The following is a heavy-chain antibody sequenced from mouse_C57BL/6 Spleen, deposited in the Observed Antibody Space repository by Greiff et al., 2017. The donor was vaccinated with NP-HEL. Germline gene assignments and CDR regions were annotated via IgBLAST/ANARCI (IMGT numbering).Heavy chain of an antibody. CDR3: ARGRGNYYFDY. J-gene: IGHJ2*01. D-gene: IGHD2-1*01. Sequence: EVKLMESGGGLVKPGGSLKLSCAASGFTFSSYAMSWVRQTPEKRLEWVATISDGGSYTYYPDNVKGRFTISRDNAKNNLYLQMSHLKSEDTAMYYCARGRGNYYFDYWGQGTTLTVSS. CDR1: GFTFSSYA. V-gene: IGHV5-4*03. CDR2: ISDGGSYT.